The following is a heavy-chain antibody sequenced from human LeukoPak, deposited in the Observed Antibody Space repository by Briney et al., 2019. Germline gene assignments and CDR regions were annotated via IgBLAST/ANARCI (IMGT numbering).Heavy chain of an antibody. CDR2: ISYDGNYK. V-gene: IGHV3-30*18. CDR3: AKAASGSSSNYFDY. CDR1: GITISSYG. J-gene: IGHJ4*01. D-gene: IGHD3-10*01. Sequence: GGSLRLSCAASGITISSYGMHWVRQAPGKGLDWVAVISYDGNYKYYADSVKGRFTISKDISKNTLYLEMNSLRAEDTAVYYCAKAASGSSSNYFDYWGHGTLVTVSS.